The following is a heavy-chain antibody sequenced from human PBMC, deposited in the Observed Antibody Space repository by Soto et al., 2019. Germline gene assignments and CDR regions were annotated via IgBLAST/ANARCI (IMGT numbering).Heavy chain of an antibody. J-gene: IGHJ6*02. CDR1: GFTFSSYA. D-gene: IGHD3-9*01. CDR3: AKGPRYDILTGYFSLSYGMDV. CDR2: ISGSGGST. V-gene: IGHV3-23*01. Sequence: GGSLRLSCAASGFTFSSYAMSWVRQAPGKGLEWVSAISGSGGSTYYADSVKGRFTISRDNSKNTLYLQMNSLRAEDTAVYYCAKGPRYDILTGYFSLSYGMDVWGQGTTVTV.